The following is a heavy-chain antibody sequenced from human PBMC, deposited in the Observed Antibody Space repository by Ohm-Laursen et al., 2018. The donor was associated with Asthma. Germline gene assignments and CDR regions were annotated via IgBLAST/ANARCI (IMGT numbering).Heavy chain of an antibody. CDR2: ISSNSDYI. J-gene: IGHJ4*02. CDR1: GFTFSYYS. V-gene: IGHV3-21*01. D-gene: IGHD3-22*01. Sequence: SLRLSCAASGFTFSYYSMIWVRQAPGTGLEWVSAISSNSDYIFYADSVKGRFTISRDNAKNSLYLQMSSLRAEDTAVYYCARDAIYYYDSSGLGYWGQGTLVTVSS. CDR3: ARDAIYYYDSSGLGY.